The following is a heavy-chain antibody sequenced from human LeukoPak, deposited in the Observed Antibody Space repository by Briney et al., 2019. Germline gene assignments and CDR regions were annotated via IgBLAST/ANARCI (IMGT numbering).Heavy chain of an antibody. CDR3: ARDLWGYGDPFDY. V-gene: IGHV1-69*04. CDR1: GGTFSGDS. D-gene: IGHD4-17*01. CDR2: IIPILDIA. Sequence: ASVKVSCKASGGTFSGDSISWVRQAPGQGLEWMGRIIPILDIADYAQKFQGRVTITADESTSTVSTEMSSLRSEDTAVYYCARDLWGYGDPFDYWGQGTLVTVSS. J-gene: IGHJ4*02.